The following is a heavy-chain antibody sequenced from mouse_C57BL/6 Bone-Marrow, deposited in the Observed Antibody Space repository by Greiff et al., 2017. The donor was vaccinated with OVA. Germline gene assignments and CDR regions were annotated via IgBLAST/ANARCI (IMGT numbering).Heavy chain of an antibody. CDR2: ISSGSSTI. D-gene: IGHD2-2*01. Sequence: EVKLQESGGGLVKPGGSLKLSCAASGFTFSDYGMHWVRQAPEKGLEWVAYISSGSSTIYYADTVKGRFTISRDNAKNTLFLQMTSLRSEDTAMYYCARPGYAWFAYWGQGTLVTVSA. CDR1: GFTFSDYG. V-gene: IGHV5-17*01. J-gene: IGHJ3*01. CDR3: ARPGYAWFAY.